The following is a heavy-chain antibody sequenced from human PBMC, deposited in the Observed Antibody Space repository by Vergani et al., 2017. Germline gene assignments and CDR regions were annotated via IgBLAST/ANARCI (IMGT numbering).Heavy chain of an antibody. CDR3: ARGNYYDSSGKFDY. Sequence: QVQLQESGPGLVKPSETLSLTCTVSGGSISSYYWSWIRQPPGKGLEWIGYIYYSGSTNYNPSLKSRVTISVDRSKNQFSLKLSSVTAADTAVYYCARGNYYDSSGKFDYWGQGTLVTVSS. D-gene: IGHD3-22*01. CDR2: IYYSGST. J-gene: IGHJ4*02. V-gene: IGHV4-59*12. CDR1: GGSISSYY.